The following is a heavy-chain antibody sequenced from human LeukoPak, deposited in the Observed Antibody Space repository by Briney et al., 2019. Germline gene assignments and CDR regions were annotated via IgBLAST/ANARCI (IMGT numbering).Heavy chain of an antibody. CDR1: GGSISSYY. Sequence: SETLSLTCTVSGGSISSYYWGWIRQPAGKGLEWIGRIYTSGSTNYNPSLKSRVTMSVGTSKNQFSLKLSSVTAADTAVYYCARDNYDFWSGTYTGRDYWGQGTLVTVSS. CDR2: IYTSGST. CDR3: ARDNYDFWSGTYTGRDY. J-gene: IGHJ4*02. V-gene: IGHV4-4*07. D-gene: IGHD3-3*01.